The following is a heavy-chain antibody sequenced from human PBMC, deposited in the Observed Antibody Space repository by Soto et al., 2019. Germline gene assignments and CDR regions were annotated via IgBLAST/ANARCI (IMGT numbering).Heavy chain of an antibody. Sequence: QITLKESGPTLVKPTQTLTLTCNFSGFSLITRGVGVGWFRQPPGRALKWLALIFWDDDKGYSPSLQNRLTITRDNYKTQVVLTMTNMDCLDTATYYCAHRPYGYKYCFDYWGQGTLATASS. V-gene: IGHV2-5*02. CDR3: AHRPYGYKYCFDY. CDR1: GFSLITRGVG. J-gene: IGHJ4*02. CDR2: IFWDDDK. D-gene: IGHD5-18*01.